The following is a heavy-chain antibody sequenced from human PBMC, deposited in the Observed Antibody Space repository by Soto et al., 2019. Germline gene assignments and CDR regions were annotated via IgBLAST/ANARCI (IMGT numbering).Heavy chain of an antibody. CDR3: ARTGITMIVVVITPNWYFDL. CDR2: ISGSGGST. J-gene: IGHJ2*01. CDR1: GFTFSSYA. V-gene: IGHV3-23*01. D-gene: IGHD3-22*01. Sequence: PGGSLRLSCAASGFTFSSYAMIWVRQAPGKGLEWVSAISGSGGSTYYADSVKGRFTISRDNSKNTLYLQMNSLRAEDTAVYYCARTGITMIVVVITPNWYFDLWGRGTLVTVSS.